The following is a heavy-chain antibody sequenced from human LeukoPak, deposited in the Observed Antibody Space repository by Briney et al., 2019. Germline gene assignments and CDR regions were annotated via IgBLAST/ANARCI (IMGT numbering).Heavy chain of an antibody. J-gene: IGHJ4*02. CDR2: IRSKAYGGTT. D-gene: IGHD4-17*01. CDR1: GFTFGDYA. Sequence: GGSLRLSCTASGFTFGDYAMSWVRQAPGKGLEWVGFIRSKAYGGTTEYAASVKGRFTISRDDSKSIAYLQMNSLKTEDTAVYYCTRDDGDYAAGACGYWGQGTLVTVSS. CDR3: TRDDGDYAAGACGY. V-gene: IGHV3-49*04.